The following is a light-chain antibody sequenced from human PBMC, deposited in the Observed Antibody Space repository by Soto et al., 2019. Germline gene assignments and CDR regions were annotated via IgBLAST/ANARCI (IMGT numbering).Light chain of an antibody. CDR1: SSNIGSNY. CDR3: AVWDDSLSGVV. Sequence: QSVLTQPPSASGTPGQRVTISCSGSSSNIGSNYVYWYQQLPGMAPKVLIYKNNQRPSGVPDRFSGFKSGISASLAISGLRSEDEADYSCAVWDDSLSGVVFGGGTKLTVL. J-gene: IGLJ2*01. V-gene: IGLV1-47*01. CDR2: KNN.